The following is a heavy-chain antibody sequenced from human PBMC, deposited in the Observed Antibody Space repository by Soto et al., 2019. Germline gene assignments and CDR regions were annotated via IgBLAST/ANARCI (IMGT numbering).Heavy chain of an antibody. D-gene: IGHD5-18*01. Sequence: SETLSLTCTVSGGSISSHYWSWIRQSPGKGMEWIGNIDCSGSTNYNPSLKSRVTISVDPSKKPFSLKLRSVSGADTAVYYCARMLTYGYWYIDYWGQGTLVTVSS. V-gene: IGHV4-59*11. J-gene: IGHJ4*02. CDR3: ARMLTYGYWYIDY. CDR1: GGSISSHY. CDR2: IDCSGST.